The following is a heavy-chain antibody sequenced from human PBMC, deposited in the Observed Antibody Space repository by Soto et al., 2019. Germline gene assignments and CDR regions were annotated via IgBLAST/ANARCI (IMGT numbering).Heavy chain of an antibody. CDR3: AKDLGPPPLSYFDY. Sequence: HPGGSLRLSCAASGFTFSSYAMSWVRQAPGKGLEWVSAISGSGGSTYYADSVKGRSTISRDNSKNTLYLQMNSLRAEDTAVYYCAKDLGPPPLSYFDYWGQGTLVTVSS. V-gene: IGHV3-23*01. J-gene: IGHJ4*02. CDR2: ISGSGGST. CDR1: GFTFSSYA.